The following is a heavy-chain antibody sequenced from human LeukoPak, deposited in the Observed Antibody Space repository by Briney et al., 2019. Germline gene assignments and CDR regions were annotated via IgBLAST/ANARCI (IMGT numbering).Heavy chain of an antibody. V-gene: IGHV3-33*01. CDR1: GFTFSTSG. D-gene: IGHD2-2*01. Sequence: GRSLILSCAASGFTFSTSGMHWVRQAPGRGLEWVALIWYDGSNKYYADSVKGRFTISRDNSKNTVYLQMNSLRAEDTAVYFCARDLGCSSTSCYEGGHWFDPWGQGTLVTVSS. CDR2: IWYDGSNK. CDR3: ARDLGCSSTSCYEGGHWFDP. J-gene: IGHJ5*02.